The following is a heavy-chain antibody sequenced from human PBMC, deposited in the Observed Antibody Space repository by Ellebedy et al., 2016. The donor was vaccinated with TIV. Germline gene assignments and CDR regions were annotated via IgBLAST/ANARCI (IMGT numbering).Heavy chain of an antibody. CDR2: INPSGTT. CDR3: ARARGQYLYGSGSYFTH. V-gene: IGHV4-34*01. Sequence: MPSETLSLTCAVYGGSFSGYFWSWIRQPPGKGLEWIGEINPSGTTNYNPSLKSRVTILVDTPKKQFSLRLTSVTAADTAVYYCARARGQYLYGSGSYFTHWGQGEVVTVSS. D-gene: IGHD3-10*01. CDR1: GGSFSGYF. J-gene: IGHJ4*02.